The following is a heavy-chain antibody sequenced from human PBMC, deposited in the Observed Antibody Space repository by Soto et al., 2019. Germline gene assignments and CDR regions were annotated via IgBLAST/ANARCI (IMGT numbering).Heavy chain of an antibody. V-gene: IGHV1-18*04. Sequence: QVQLVQSGPEVKRPGASVKVSCKTSGYTFTAYGISWVRQAPGQGLEWVGWISGYNDRTNYAQRLQGRVTVTTDTSTTTAYMELRSLRSDDAAEYYCAREHKEWTEIFDYWGQGTLV. CDR2: ISGYNDRT. CDR1: GYTFTAYG. D-gene: IGHD2-15*01. CDR3: AREHKEWTEIFDY. J-gene: IGHJ4*02.